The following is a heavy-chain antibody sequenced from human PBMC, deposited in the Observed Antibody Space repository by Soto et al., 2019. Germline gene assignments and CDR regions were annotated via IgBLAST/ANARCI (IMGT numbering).Heavy chain of an antibody. D-gene: IGHD4-17*01. CDR1: GFTFSNYW. CDR2: LNGDGTST. V-gene: IGHV3-74*01. Sequence: EVPLVESGGDLVQPGGSLRLSCAASGFTFSNYWIHWVRHAPGKGLVYVSRLNGDGTSTNYADSVKGRFTISRDNAKNTVYLQMYSLRVEDTAVYYCARATVTRTLDYWGQGTLVTVSS. J-gene: IGHJ4*02. CDR3: ARATVTRTLDY.